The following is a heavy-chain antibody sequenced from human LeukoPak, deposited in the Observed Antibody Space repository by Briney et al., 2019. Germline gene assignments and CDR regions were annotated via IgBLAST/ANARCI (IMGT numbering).Heavy chain of an antibody. CDR2: IYYSGST. Sequence: SETLSLTCTVSGGSISSSSYYWGWIRQPPGKGLEWIGSIYYSGSTYYNPSLKSRVTISVDTSKNQFSLKLSSVTAADTAVYYCAREALPRMSHDYWGQGTLVTVSS. CDR1: GGSISSSSYY. D-gene: IGHD2/OR15-2a*01. CDR3: AREALPRMSHDY. V-gene: IGHV4-39*07. J-gene: IGHJ4*02.